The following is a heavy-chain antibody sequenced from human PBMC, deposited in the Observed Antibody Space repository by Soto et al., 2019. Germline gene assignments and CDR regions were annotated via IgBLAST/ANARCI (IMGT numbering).Heavy chain of an antibody. J-gene: IGHJ6*03. CDR1: GYTFTSYG. CDR3: ARGGIVVITARSYYYSMDV. V-gene: IGHV1-18*01. Sequence: QVQLVQSGAEVKKPGASVKVSCKASGYTFTSYGISWVRQAPGQGLEWMGWISAYNGNTNYAQKLQGRVNMTTDTYKRTAYMELRRLRSDDTAVYYCARGGIVVITARSYYYSMDVWGKGTTVTVSS. D-gene: IGHD2-2*01. CDR2: ISAYNGNT.